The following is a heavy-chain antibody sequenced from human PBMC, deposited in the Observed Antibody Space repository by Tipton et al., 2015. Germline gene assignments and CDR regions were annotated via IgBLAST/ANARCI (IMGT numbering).Heavy chain of an antibody. CDR1: GFSFSSYV. CDR3: AKDLVGDSAY. J-gene: IGHJ4*02. Sequence: SLRLSCAASGFSFSSYVMSWVRQAPGKGLEWLSVVSISGANTYYAGSVKGRFIISRDNSKNTVYLQMNSLRAEDTALYKCAKDLVGDSAYWGQGTLATVSS. D-gene: IGHD4-17*01. V-gene: IGHV3-23*01. CDR2: VSISGANT.